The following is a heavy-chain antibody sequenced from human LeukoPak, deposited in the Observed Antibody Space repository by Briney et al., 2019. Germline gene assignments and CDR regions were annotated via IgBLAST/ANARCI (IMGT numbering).Heavy chain of an antibody. CDR1: GSISGYY. CDR2: IYTSGST. CDR3: ARHKCTSTSCLTKNAFDI. J-gene: IGHJ3*02. Sequence: PSETLSLTCTVSGSISGYYWRWIRQPPGKGLEWIGYIYTSGSTNYNPSLESRVTISVDTSKNQFSLDLSSVTAADTAVYYCARHKCTSTSCLTKNAFDIWGQGTMVTVSS. D-gene: IGHD2-2*01. V-gene: IGHV4-4*09.